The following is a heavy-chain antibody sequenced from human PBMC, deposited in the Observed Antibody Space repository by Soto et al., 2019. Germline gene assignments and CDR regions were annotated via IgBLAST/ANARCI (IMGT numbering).Heavy chain of an antibody. CDR1: GGSISSSSYY. Sequence: SETLSLTCTVSGGSISSSSYYWGWIRQPPGKGLEWIGSIYYSGSTYYNPSLKSRVTISVDTSKNQFSLKLSSVTAADTAVYYCARGRDIVVVVAASGPFDIWGQGTMVTVSS. J-gene: IGHJ3*02. CDR3: ARGRDIVVVVAASGPFDI. D-gene: IGHD2-15*01. V-gene: IGHV4-39*07. CDR2: IYYSGST.